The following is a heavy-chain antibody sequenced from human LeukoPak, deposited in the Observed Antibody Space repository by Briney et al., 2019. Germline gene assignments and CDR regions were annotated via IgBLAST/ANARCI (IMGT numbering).Heavy chain of an antibody. V-gene: IGHV3-21*01. CDR2: ISSSSSYI. CDR1: GFTFSSYT. J-gene: IGHJ6*02. CDR3: ARDPTPRYCSGGSCYTHYGMDV. Sequence: GGSLRLSCAASGFTFSSYTMNWVRQAPGKGLEWVSSISSSSSYIYYADSVKGRLTISRDNAKNSLYLQMNSLRAEDTAVYYCARDPTPRYCSGGSCYTHYGMDVWGQGTTVAVSS. D-gene: IGHD2-15*01.